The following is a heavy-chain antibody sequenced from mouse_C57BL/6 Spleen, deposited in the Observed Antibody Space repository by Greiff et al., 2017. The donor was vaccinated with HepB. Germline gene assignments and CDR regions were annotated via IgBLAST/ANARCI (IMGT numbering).Heavy chain of an antibody. Sequence: EVQGVESGGGLVKPGGSLKLSCAASGFTFSSYAMSWVRQTPEKRLEWVATISDGGSYTYYPDNVKGRFTISRDNAKNNLYLQMSHLKSEDTAMYYCARDGYYGSSPHYAMDYWGQGTSVTVSS. D-gene: IGHD1-1*01. V-gene: IGHV5-4*01. CDR3: ARDGYYGSSPHYAMDY. CDR2: ISDGGSYT. J-gene: IGHJ4*01. CDR1: GFTFSSYA.